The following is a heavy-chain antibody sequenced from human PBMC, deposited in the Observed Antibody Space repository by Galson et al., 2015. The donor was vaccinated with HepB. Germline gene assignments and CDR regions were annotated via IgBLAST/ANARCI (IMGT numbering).Heavy chain of an antibody. Sequence: SLRLSCAASGFTFSSYAMSWVRQAPGKGLEWVAVISYDGSNKYYADSVKGRFTISRDNSKNTLYLQMNSLRAEDTAVYYCAREYSSSWPYYFDYWGQGTLVTVSS. V-gene: IGHV3-30-3*01. CDR3: AREYSSSWPYYFDY. D-gene: IGHD6-13*01. CDR1: GFTFSSYA. J-gene: IGHJ4*02. CDR2: ISYDGSNK.